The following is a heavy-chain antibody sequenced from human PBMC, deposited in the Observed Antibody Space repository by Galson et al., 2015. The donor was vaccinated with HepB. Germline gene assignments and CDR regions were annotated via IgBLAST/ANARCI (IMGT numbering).Heavy chain of an antibody. Sequence: SLRLSCAAAGFTFSSYAMSWVRQAPGRGLEWVSSLTGSGSGSNPYYADSVKGRFTISRDNSKNALSLQMNSLRVDDTAVYYCAKDIGSGSGSRWVFDYWGQGILVTVSS. D-gene: IGHD3-10*01. J-gene: IGHJ4*02. CDR2: LTGSGSGSNP. CDR1: GFTFSSYA. CDR3: AKDIGSGSGSRWVFDY. V-gene: IGHV3-23*01.